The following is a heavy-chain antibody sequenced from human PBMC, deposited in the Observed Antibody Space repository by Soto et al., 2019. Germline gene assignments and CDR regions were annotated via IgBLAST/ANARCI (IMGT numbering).Heavy chain of an antibody. CDR1: GYTFTSYA. Sequence: GASVKVSCKASGYTFTSYAMHWVRQAPGQRLEWMGWINPGSGNTNYAQKFQGRVTMTRDTSISTAYMELSRLRSDDTAVYYCARDGRADIVVPAAPPYYYYGMDVWGQGTTVTVSS. CDR2: INPGSGNT. D-gene: IGHD2-2*01. CDR3: ARDGRADIVVPAAPPYYYYGMDV. V-gene: IGHV1-2*02. J-gene: IGHJ6*02.